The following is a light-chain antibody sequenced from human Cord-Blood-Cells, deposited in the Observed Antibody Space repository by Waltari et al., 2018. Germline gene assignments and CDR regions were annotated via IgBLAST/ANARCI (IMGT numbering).Light chain of an antibody. CDR2: GAS. J-gene: IGKJ3*01. V-gene: IGKV3D-15*01. CDR1: QSVSSN. CDR3: QQNKISRRIT. Sequence: DIVMTQSPATLSVSPGDRATLSCRASQSVSSNLAWYQQKPGQAPRHLIYGASTRATGNPARFNDSGSGTEFTRTRSSQQSEDFTVYYCQQNKISRRITFGPATKVDIK.